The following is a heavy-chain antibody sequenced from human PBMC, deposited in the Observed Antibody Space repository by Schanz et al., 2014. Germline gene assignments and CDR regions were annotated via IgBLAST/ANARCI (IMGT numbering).Heavy chain of an antibody. CDR1: GYSFTDYA. V-gene: IGHV1-18*01. CDR3: ARGIPYCSSTSCSGLDAYDV. J-gene: IGHJ3*01. D-gene: IGHD2-2*01. CDR2: ISGYNGHT. Sequence: QVQLVQSGVEVKRPGASVRVSCKASGYSFTDYAIHWVRQAPGQGLEWMGWISGYNGHTTYAQKFQGRVTMTTDTSTSTAYMELRNVRYDDTAMYYCARGIPYCSSTSCSGLDAYDVWGQGTLVTVSS.